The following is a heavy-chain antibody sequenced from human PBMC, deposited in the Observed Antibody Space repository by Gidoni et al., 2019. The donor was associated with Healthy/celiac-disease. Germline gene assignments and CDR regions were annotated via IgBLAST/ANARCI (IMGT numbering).Heavy chain of an antibody. V-gene: IGHV3-23*01. CDR3: AKASITMVRGVPYYFDY. CDR1: GFTFSSYA. CDR2: ISGSGGST. Sequence: EVQLLESGGGLVQPGGSLRLSCAASGFTFSSYAMSWVRQAPGKGLEWVSAISGSGGSTYYADSVKGRFTISRDNSKNTLYLQMNSLRAEDTAVYYCAKASITMVRGVPYYFDYWGQGTLVTVSS. J-gene: IGHJ4*02. D-gene: IGHD3-10*01.